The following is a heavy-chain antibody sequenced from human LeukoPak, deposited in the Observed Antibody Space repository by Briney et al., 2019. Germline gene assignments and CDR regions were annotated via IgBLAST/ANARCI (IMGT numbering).Heavy chain of an antibody. CDR2: IIPIFGTA. D-gene: IGHD3-22*01. Sequence: SVKVSCKASGGTFRSYAISWVQQAPGQGLEWMGGIIPIFGTANYAQKFQGRVTITTDESTSTAYMELSSLRSEDTAVYYCARVVPLAAGYDRAGYYFDYWGQGTLVTVSS. V-gene: IGHV1-69*05. CDR3: ARVVPLAAGYDRAGYYFDY. J-gene: IGHJ4*02. CDR1: GGTFRSYA.